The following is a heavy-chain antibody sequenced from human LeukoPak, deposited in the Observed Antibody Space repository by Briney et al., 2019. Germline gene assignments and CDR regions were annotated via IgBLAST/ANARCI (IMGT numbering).Heavy chain of an antibody. V-gene: IGHV5-51*01. Sequence: GGALNNSRMGSGYSLTRYWIGWVRQMPGKGLEWMGIIYPGDSDTRYSPSFQGQVTISADKSISTASLQWSSLKASDTAMYYCARLDGSNWGSLSLDPWGQGTLVTVSS. D-gene: IGHD7-27*01. CDR3: ARLDGSNWGSLSLDP. CDR2: IYPGDSDT. CDR1: GYSLTRYW. J-gene: IGHJ5*02.